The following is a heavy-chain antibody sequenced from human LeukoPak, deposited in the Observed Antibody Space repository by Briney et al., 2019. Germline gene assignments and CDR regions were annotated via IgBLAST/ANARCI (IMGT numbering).Heavy chain of an antibody. J-gene: IGHJ5*02. Sequence: PGGSLRLSCAASGFTFSSYGMSWVRQAPGKGLEWVSAISGSGGTTYYADSVKGRFTISRDNSKNTLYLQMNSLRAEDTALYYCAKDVYTSSPNWFDPWGQGTLVTVSS. D-gene: IGHD6-13*01. CDR1: GFTFSSYG. CDR2: ISGSGGTT. CDR3: AKDVYTSSPNWFDP. V-gene: IGHV3-23*01.